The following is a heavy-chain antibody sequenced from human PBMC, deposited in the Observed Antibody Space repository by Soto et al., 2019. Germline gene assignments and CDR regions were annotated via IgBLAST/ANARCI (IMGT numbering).Heavy chain of an antibody. CDR3: ARQEYYYGSGSYYFDY. CDR2: IYYSGST. D-gene: IGHD3-10*01. J-gene: IGHJ4*02. CDR1: GGSISSSSYY. V-gene: IGHV4-39*01. Sequence: PSETLSLTCTVSGGSISSSSYYWGWIRQPPGKGLEWIGSIYYSGSTYYNPSLKSRVTISVDTSKNQFSLKLSSVTAADTAVYYCARQEYYYGSGSYYFDYWGQGTLVTVSS.